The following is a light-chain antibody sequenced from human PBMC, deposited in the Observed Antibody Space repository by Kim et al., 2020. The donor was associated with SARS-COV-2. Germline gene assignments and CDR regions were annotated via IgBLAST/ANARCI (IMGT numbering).Light chain of an antibody. CDR3: QQYNKCPLS. Sequence: EIVMTQSPATLSVSPGDRATLSCRASQSISNSLAWYHQKPGQPPRLIIQRASTRATGISARFSGSGSGAEFTLTISNLQAEDFAVYYCQQYNKCPLSFGEGTQVYI. CDR1: QSISNS. V-gene: IGKV3-15*01. J-gene: IGKJ1*01. CDR2: RAS.